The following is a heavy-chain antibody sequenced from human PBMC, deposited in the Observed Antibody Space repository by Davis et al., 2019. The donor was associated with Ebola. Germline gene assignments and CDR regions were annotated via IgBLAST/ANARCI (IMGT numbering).Heavy chain of an antibody. J-gene: IGHJ4*02. Sequence: AASVKVSCKTSGYPFTSSGVTWVRQAPGQGLQWMGWISPHNGNTKYAEKFQGRVTFTTDPSTTTAYMDLRSLRSDDTAIYYCAREYTSFSSRYFNSWGQGTRVTVSS. D-gene: IGHD2-2*02. CDR3: AREYTSFSSRYFNS. CDR1: GYPFTSSG. V-gene: IGHV1-18*04. CDR2: ISPHNGNT.